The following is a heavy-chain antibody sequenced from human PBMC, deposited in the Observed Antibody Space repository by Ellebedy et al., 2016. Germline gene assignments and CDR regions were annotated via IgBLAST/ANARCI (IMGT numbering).Heavy chain of an antibody. V-gene: IGHV3-9*01. CDR3: ARGGLSYMDV. Sequence: GGSLRLSCAASGFTFADYAMHWVRQAPGKGLEWVSGISWNSGSIAYADSVKGRFTISRDNAKNSLYLQMNSLRAEDTAVYYYARGGLSYMDVWGKGTTVTVSS. CDR2: ISWNSGSI. D-gene: IGHD3-16*02. CDR1: GFTFADYA. J-gene: IGHJ6*03.